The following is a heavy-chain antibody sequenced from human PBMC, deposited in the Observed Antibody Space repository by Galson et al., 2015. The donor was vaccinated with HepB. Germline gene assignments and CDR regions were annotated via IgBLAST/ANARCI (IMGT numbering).Heavy chain of an antibody. CDR3: AKVRVVAATSDWFDL. V-gene: IGHV3-23*01. CDR1: GFTFSSYG. J-gene: IGHJ5*02. Sequence: SLRLSCAASGFTFSSYGMHWVRQAPGKGLEWVAAISGSGGSTYYADSVKGRFTISRDNSKNTLYLQMNSLRAEDTAVYYCAKVRVVAATSDWFDLWGQGTLVTVSS. D-gene: IGHD2-15*01. CDR2: ISGSGGST.